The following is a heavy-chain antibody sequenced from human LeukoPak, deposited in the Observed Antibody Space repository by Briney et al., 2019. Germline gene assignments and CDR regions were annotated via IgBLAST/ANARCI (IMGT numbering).Heavy chain of an antibody. CDR1: LFTFRNHW. CDR3: AREGHGDYHI. J-gene: IGHJ3*02. V-gene: IGHV3-7*01. CDR2: INQDGSEK. Sequence: VASLRLSCAASLFTFRNHWMTWVGQGPGKGLERVANINQDGSEKYYVDAVKGRFSISRDNAKNSLYLQMNSLRVEDTALYFCAREGHGDYHIWGQGTMVTVSS. D-gene: IGHD4-17*01.